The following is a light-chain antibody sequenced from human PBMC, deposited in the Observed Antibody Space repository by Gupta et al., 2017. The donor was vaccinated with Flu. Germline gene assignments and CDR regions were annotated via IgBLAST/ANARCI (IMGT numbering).Light chain of an antibody. CDR3: TSYTSSTTLV. Sequence: QSALTQPASVSGSPGQSVTISCTGTSSDVGCYNYVSWYQQYPGKAPKLMIYEVNNRPSGVSHRFSGSKSGNTASLIISGLQPEDEADYYCTSYTSSTTLVFGGGTKLTVV. V-gene: IGLV2-14*01. CDR2: EVN. J-gene: IGLJ3*02. CDR1: SSDVGCYNY.